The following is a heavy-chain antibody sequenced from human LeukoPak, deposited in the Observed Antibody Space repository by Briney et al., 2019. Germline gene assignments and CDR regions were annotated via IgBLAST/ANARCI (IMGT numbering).Heavy chain of an antibody. Sequence: GRSLRLSCAASGFTFSSYAMSWVRQAPGKGLEWVSAISSSGGSTYYADPAKGRFTISRDNSKNTLYLQMNSLRAEDTAVYYCAKASWYSSSWYWFDPWGQGTLVTVSS. CDR2: ISSSGGST. CDR3: AKASWYSSSWYWFDP. J-gene: IGHJ5*02. D-gene: IGHD6-13*01. V-gene: IGHV3-23*01. CDR1: GFTFSSYA.